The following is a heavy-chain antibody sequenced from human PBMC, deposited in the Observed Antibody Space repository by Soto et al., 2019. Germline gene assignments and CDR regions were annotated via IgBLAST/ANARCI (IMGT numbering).Heavy chain of an antibody. CDR2: ISSSGSTI. D-gene: IGHD3-9*01. CDR3: PREAHLLHDILTRYYHLDY. CDR1: GFTFSSYE. Sequence: PGGSLRLSCAASGFTFSSYEMNWVRQAPGKGLEWVSYISSSGSTIYYADSVKGRFTISRDNAKNSLYLQMNSLRAEDTAVYYCPREAHLLHDILTRYYHLDYWGQGTLVTVSS. V-gene: IGHV3-48*03. J-gene: IGHJ4*02.